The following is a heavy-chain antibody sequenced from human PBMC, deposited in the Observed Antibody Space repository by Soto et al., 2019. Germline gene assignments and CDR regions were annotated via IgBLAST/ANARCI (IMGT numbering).Heavy chain of an antibody. CDR1: GGTFSSYA. D-gene: IGHD2-2*02. CDR2: IIPIFGTA. Sequence: QVQLVQSGAEVKKPGSSVKVSCKASGGTFSSYAISWVRQAPGQGLEWMGGIIPIFGTANYAQKFQGRVTITADESTSTAYMELSSLRSEDTAAYYCARGRQWVPAAIPRPFDYWGQGTLVTVSS. CDR3: ARGRQWVPAAIPRPFDY. J-gene: IGHJ4*02. V-gene: IGHV1-69*01.